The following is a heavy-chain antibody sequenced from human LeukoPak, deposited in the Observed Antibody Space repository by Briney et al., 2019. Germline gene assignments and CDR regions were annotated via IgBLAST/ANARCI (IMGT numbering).Heavy chain of an antibody. CDR2: IKQDGSEK. V-gene: IGHV3-7*01. CDR1: GFTFSSYW. CDR3: ARDAGLFPYWYFDL. D-gene: IGHD3-22*01. Sequence: TGGSLRLSCAASGFTFSSYWMSWVRQAPGKGLEWVVNIKQDGSEKYYVDSVKGRFTISRDNAKNSLYLQMNGLRAEDTAVYYCARDAGLFPYWYFDLWGRGTLVTVSS. J-gene: IGHJ2*01.